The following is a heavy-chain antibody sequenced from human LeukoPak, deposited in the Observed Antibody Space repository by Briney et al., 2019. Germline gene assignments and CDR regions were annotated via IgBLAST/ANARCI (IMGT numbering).Heavy chain of an antibody. D-gene: IGHD3-22*01. V-gene: IGHV4-59*08. CDR2: IYYRST. Sequence: PSETLSLTCTVSGGSISSYYWSWIRQHPGKGLEWIGYIYYRSTNCNPSLKSRVTISIDTSKNQFSLTLISVTAADTAVYYCPIHYDNDGYYYAHFDYWGQGTLVTVSS. CDR3: PIHYDNDGYYYAHFDY. CDR1: GGSISSYY. J-gene: IGHJ4*02.